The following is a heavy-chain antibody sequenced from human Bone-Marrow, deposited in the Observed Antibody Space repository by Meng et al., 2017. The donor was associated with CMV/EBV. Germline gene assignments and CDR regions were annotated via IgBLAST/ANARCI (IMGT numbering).Heavy chain of an antibody. CDR1: GFVFGDYY. CDR3: ARAGYKWNRRLDT. J-gene: IGHJ5*02. Sequence: GESLNISCEGSGFVFGDYYMKWIRQAPGKGLEWVSYISSASNTKVYSDSVRGRFSISRENARSTLYLQMGGLRAEDTAVYFCARAGYKWNRRLDTWGQGTLVTVSS. V-gene: IGHV3-11*04. CDR2: ISSASNTK. D-gene: IGHD1-20*01.